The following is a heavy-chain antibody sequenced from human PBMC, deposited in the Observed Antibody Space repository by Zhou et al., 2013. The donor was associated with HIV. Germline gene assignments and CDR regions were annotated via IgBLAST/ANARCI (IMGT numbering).Heavy chain of an antibody. D-gene: IGHD2-2*01. Sequence: QVQLVQSGAEVKKPGSSVKVPCKASGGTFSNYGISWVRQAPGQGLEWMGRIIPIFLTKNYAQKFQGRVTITADDSTSTVYMELSSLRSEDTAVYYCARERASLPTVMPGNYGMDVWGQGTTVTVSS. CDR3: ARERASLPTVMPGNYGMDV. CDR2: IIPIFLTK. J-gene: IGHJ6*02. CDR1: GGTFSNYG. V-gene: IGHV1-69*13.